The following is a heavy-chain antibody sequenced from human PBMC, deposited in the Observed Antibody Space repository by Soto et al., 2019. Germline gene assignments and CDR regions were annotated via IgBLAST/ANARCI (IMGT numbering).Heavy chain of an antibody. Sequence: SDTLSLTCTVSGGSISSSSYYWGWIRQPPGKGLEWIGSIYYSGSTYYNPSLKSRVTISVDTSKNLFSLKLSSVTAADTAVYYCARDIVVVPAAGNDAFDIWGQGTMVTVSS. CDR2: IYYSGST. D-gene: IGHD2-2*01. CDR1: GGSISSSSYY. J-gene: IGHJ3*02. CDR3: ARDIVVVPAAGNDAFDI. V-gene: IGHV4-39*01.